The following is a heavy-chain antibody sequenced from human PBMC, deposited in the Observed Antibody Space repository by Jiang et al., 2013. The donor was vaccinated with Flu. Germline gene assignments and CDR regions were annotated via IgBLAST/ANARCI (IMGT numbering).Heavy chain of an antibody. J-gene: IGHJ4*02. Sequence: WDDDKYYSTSLKTRLTISKDTSKNQVVLTMTNMDPVDTATYYCARIINYDSSGYYFDYWGQGTLVTVSS. D-gene: IGHD3-22*01. V-gene: IGHV2-70*01. CDR3: ARIINYDSSGYYFDY. CDR2: WDDDK.